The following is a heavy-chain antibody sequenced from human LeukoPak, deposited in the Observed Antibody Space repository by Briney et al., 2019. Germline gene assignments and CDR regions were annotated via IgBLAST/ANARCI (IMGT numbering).Heavy chain of an antibody. J-gene: IGHJ4*02. CDR2: ISSSSSYI. CDR3: ARAPFIVGATLYYFDY. Sequence: GGSLRLSCAASGFTVSSNYMTWVRQAPGKGLEWVSSISSSSSYIYYADSVKGRFTISRDNAKNSLYLQMNSLRAEDTAVYYCARAPFIVGATLYYFDYWGQGTLVTVSS. D-gene: IGHD1-26*01. CDR1: GFTVSSNY. V-gene: IGHV3-21*01.